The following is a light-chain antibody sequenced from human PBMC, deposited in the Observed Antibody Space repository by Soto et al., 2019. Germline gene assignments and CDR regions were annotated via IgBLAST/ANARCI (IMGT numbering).Light chain of an antibody. V-gene: IGKV3-20*01. J-gene: IGKJ1*01. CDR1: QSVSRR. CDR2: GAS. Sequence: EIVFTQSPVTLSFYPGFRATLSCRASQSVSRRLAWYQQRPGQSPRLLISGASRRASGVPVRFIDSGSGTDFTLTITRLEPEDFAVYYCQQYGRSPVTFGLGRRVDIK. CDR3: QQYGRSPVT.